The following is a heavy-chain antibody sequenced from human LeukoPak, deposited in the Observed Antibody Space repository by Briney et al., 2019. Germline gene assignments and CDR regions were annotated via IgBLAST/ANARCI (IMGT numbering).Heavy chain of an antibody. CDR2: ISGSGGTT. J-gene: IGHJ6*02. Sequence: GSPRLSCAASGFIFSTYGMRWVRQAPGKGLEWVSSISGSGGTTFYADSVKGRFTISRDNSKNTLYLQMNSLRAEDTAAYYCANAGPGYNSGSNYYYGMDVWGQGTTVTVSS. D-gene: IGHD6-19*01. CDR3: ANAGPGYNSGSNYYYGMDV. V-gene: IGHV3-23*01. CDR1: GFIFSTYG.